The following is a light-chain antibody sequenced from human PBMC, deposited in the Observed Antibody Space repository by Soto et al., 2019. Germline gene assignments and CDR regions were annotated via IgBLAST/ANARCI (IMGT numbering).Light chain of an antibody. V-gene: IGKV1-12*01. Sequence: DLQMTQSPSSVSASVVDRVTMTCRASQGISSWLAWYQLKPGKAPKLLIYSASSLQSGGPSRFSGSGSGTDFTLTISSLQPEDFAGYYCQQAKSLPLTFGGGTKVDIK. CDR3: QQAKSLPLT. CDR2: SAS. J-gene: IGKJ4*01. CDR1: QGISSW.